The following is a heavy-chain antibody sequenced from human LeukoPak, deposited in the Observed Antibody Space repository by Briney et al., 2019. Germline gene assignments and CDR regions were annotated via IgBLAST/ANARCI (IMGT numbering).Heavy chain of an antibody. CDR3: ARDNNLEFDY. D-gene: IGHD1-14*01. CDR1: GFTFSSYW. J-gene: IGHJ4*02. CDR2: IKHVGSEK. Sequence: PGGSLRLSCAASGFTFSSYWMSWVRQAPGKGLEWVANIKHVGSEKYYVDSVKGRFTMSKDNAKNSLYLQMNSLRAEDTAVYYCARDNNLEFDYWGQGTPVTVSS. V-gene: IGHV3-7*01.